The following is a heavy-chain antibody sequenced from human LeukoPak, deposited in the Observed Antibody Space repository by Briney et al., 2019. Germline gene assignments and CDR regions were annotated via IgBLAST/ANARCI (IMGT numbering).Heavy chain of an antibody. D-gene: IGHD1-26*01. CDR3: AKAREPYSGSYSQFDY. Sequence: GGSLRLSCAASGFTFSSYSMNWVRQAPGKGLEWVSSISSSSSYIYYADSVKGRFTISRDNAKNSLYLQMNSLRAEDTAVYYCAKAREPYSGSYSQFDYWGQGTLVTVSS. CDR1: GFTFSSYS. CDR2: ISSSSSYI. J-gene: IGHJ4*02. V-gene: IGHV3-21*01.